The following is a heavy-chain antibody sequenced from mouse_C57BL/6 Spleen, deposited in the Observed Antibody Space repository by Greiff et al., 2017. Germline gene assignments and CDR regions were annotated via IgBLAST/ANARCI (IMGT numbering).Heavy chain of an antibody. CDR2: INPNYGTT. CDR1: GYSFTDYN. V-gene: IGHV1-39*01. Sequence: EVQLKQSGPELVKPGASVKISCKASGYSFTDYNMNWVKQSNGKSLEWIGVINPNYGTTSYNQKFKGKATLTVDQSSSTAYMQLNSLTSEDSAVYYCARSDYGSSYWYFDVWGTGTTVTVSS. D-gene: IGHD1-1*01. J-gene: IGHJ1*03. CDR3: ARSDYGSSYWYFDV.